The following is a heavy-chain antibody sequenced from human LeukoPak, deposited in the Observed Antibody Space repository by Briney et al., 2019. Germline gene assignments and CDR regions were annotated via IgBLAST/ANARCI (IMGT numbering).Heavy chain of an antibody. CDR3: ARESVPAAIFEGYYYYMDV. J-gene: IGHJ6*03. CDR2: LKQDGSEK. CDR1: GFTFSRYA. V-gene: IGHV3-7*01. D-gene: IGHD2-2*01. Sequence: QTGGSLRLSCAASGFTFSRYAMSWVRQAPGKGLEWVANLKQDGSEKYYVDSVKGRFTISRDNAKNSLYLQMNSLRAEDTAVYYCARESVPAAIFEGYYYYMDVWGKGTTVTVSS.